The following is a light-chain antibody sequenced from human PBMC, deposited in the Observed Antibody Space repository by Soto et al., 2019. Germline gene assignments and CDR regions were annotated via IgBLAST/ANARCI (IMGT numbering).Light chain of an antibody. CDR3: CSFAGSGYV. CDR2: EVS. V-gene: IGLV2-8*01. CDR1: SSDVGGYNF. J-gene: IGLJ1*01. Sequence: QSVLPQPPSASGSPGQSVTISCTGTSSDVGGYNFVSWFQQRPGEAPKLLIYEVSNRPSGVPDRFSGSKSGNTASLTVSGLQADDEADYYCCSFAGSGYVFGSGTKVTVL.